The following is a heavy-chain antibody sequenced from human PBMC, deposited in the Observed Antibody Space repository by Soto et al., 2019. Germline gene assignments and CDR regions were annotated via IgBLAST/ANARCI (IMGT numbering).Heavy chain of an antibody. CDR3: SRRETSTAHSYYMDV. CDR2: IRSKANSYAT. CDR1: GFTFSGSA. J-gene: IGHJ6*03. Sequence: GGSLRLCCAASGFTFSGSAMHWVRQASGKGQEWVGRIRSKANSYATAYAASVKGRFTISRDDSKNTAYLQMNSLKTEDTAVYFCSRRETSTAHSYYMDVWGKGTTVTVSS. V-gene: IGHV3-73*01.